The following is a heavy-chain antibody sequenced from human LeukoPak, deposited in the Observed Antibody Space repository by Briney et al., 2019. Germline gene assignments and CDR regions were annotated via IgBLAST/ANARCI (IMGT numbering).Heavy chain of an antibody. CDR1: GYTFTAYY. D-gene: IGHD6-13*01. V-gene: IGHV1-2*02. CDR2: IHPNSGGT. J-gene: IGHJ4*02. CDR3: ATWGISSTGRFDY. Sequence: ASVKVSCKASGYTFTAYYIQWVRQAPGHGLEWMGWIHPNSGGTNYAQKFQGRVTMTRDTSITTAYMDLTSLTSDDTAVYYCATWGISSTGRFDYWGQGTLVTVSS.